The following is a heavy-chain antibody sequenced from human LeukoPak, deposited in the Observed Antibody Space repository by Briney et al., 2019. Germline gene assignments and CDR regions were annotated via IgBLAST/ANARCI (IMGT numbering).Heavy chain of an antibody. CDR1: GFTFSSYA. V-gene: IGHV3-30-3*01. CDR2: ISYDGSNK. CDR3: ARAAYDSSGYLTL. J-gene: IGHJ4*02. Sequence: GGSLRLSCAASGFTFSSYAMYWVRQAPGKGLEWVAVISYDGSNKYYADSVKGRFTISRDNSKNTLFLQMNSLRAEDTAVYYCARAAYDSSGYLTLWGQGTLVTVSS. D-gene: IGHD3-22*01.